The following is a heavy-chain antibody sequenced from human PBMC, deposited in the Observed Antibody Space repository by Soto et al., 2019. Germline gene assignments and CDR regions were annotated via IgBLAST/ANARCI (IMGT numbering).Heavy chain of an antibody. CDR2: INSGSTSI. Sequence: EEHLVESGGGLVQPGGSLRLSCAASGFTFSSHVMYWVRQAPGKGLEWVSSINSGSTSIYYADSVKGRFTISRDNGKNSLYLQMSSLRAADPAVYYCLNGDYYVGQGTLVTVSS. D-gene: IGHD4-17*01. CDR3: LNGDYY. J-gene: IGHJ4*02. V-gene: IGHV3-48*01. CDR1: GFTFSSHV.